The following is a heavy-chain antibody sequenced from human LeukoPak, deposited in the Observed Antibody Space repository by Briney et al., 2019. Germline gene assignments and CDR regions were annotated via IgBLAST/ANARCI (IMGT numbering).Heavy chain of an antibody. CDR2: IYYSGST. CDR3: ARVSLRNYFDY. CDR1: GGSISSYY. J-gene: IGHJ4*02. Sequence: PSETLSLTCTVSGGSISSYYWSWIRQPPGKGLEWIGYIYYSGSTNYNPSLKSRVTISVDTSKNQFSLKLSSVTAADTAVYYCARVSLRNYFDYWGQGTLVTVSS. V-gene: IGHV4-59*01. D-gene: IGHD3-22*01.